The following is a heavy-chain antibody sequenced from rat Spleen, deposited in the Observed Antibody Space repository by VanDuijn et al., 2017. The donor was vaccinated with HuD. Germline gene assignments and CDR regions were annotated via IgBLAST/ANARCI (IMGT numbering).Heavy chain of an antibody. CDR3: TTDNNYLYYYVMDA. V-gene: IGHV5-20*01. CDR2: ISYDGSST. CDR1: GFPFSDYY. J-gene: IGHJ4*01. Sequence: EVQLVESDGGLVQPGGSQKLSCAASGFPFSDYYMAWVSQAPTKGLDWVAYISYDGSSTYYRDSLKDRFTISRDNAKSTLYLQMDSLRSEDTATYYCTTDNNYLYYYVMDAWGQGASVTVSS. D-gene: IGHD1-10*01.